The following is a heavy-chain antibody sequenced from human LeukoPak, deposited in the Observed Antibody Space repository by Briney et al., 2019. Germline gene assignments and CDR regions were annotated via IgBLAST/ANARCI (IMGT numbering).Heavy chain of an antibody. CDR3: ARELRDRSGWLFDY. CDR2: ISSGSSYT. CDR1: GFTFSDYY. Sequence: GGSLRLSCAASGFTFSDYYMAWIRQAPGKGLEWVSYISSGSSYTNYADSVKGRFTISRDNAKNSLYLQMNSLRAEDAAVYYCARELRDRSGWLFDYWGLGTLVTVSS. V-gene: IGHV3-11*05. J-gene: IGHJ4*02. D-gene: IGHD6-19*01.